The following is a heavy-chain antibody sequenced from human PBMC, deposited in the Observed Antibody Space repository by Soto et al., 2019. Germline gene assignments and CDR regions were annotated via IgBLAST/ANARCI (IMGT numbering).Heavy chain of an antibody. V-gene: IGHV4-59*01. D-gene: IGHD3-16*01. CDR3: VRGETKAHFDS. CDR2: IYYSGAT. CDR1: GDSIKHYY. J-gene: IGHJ4*02. Sequence: QVQLKESGPGLVKPSETLSLTCTVSGDSIKHYYWNWIRQPPGKGLQWIGYIYYSGATNYNPSLNSRVTISKNQFSLKLTSVTAADTAVYYCVRGETKAHFDSWGQGILVTVSS.